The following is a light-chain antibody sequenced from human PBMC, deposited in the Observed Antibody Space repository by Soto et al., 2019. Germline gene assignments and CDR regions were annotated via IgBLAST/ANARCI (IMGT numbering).Light chain of an antibody. Sequence: QMTQSPSSLSASVGARVTITCRASQNIRTYLNWYQQKPGKAPSLLIYGASTLQSGVPSRFSGSGSATDFTLTITSLQPEDFATYDCLQSYTTSRTFGQGTKVEIK. CDR2: GAS. CDR1: QNIRTY. J-gene: IGKJ1*01. V-gene: IGKV1-39*01. CDR3: LQSYTTSRT.